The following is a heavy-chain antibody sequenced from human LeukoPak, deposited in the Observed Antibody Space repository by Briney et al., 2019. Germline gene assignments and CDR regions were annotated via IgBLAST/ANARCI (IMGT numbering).Heavy chain of an antibody. J-gene: IGHJ4*02. D-gene: IGHD2-15*01. CDR1: GFTFSSYD. CDR3: VREGSAGGFDY. V-gene: IGHV3-48*03. CDR2: IDSSGSDI. Sequence: GGSLRLSCAASGFTFSSYDMNWVRQAPGKGLEWVSHIDSSGSDIYYADSVKGRFTISSDNAKNSLYLQMDSLGAEDTAVYYCVREGSAGGFDYWGQGTLVAVSS.